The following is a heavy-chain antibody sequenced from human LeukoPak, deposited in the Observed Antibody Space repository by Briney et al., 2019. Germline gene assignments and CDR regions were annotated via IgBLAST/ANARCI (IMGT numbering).Heavy chain of an antibody. CDR2: IDPSDAYT. CDR3: ARHEGYSSSAEVY. Sequence: GESLRISCKGSGYSFTSYWISWVRQMPGKGLEWMGRIDPSDAYTNYSPSFQGHVTISSDKSIKTAYLQWSSLKASDTAMYYCARHEGYSSSAEVYWGQGTLVPVSS. CDR1: GYSFTSYW. J-gene: IGHJ4*02. V-gene: IGHV5-10-1*01. D-gene: IGHD6-13*01.